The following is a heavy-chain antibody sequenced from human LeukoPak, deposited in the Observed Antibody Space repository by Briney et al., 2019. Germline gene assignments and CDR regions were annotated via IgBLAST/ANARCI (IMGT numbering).Heavy chain of an antibody. CDR1: GFTFSSYA. D-gene: IGHD6-13*01. J-gene: IGHJ4*02. CDR3: ARGKTGYSSSFPAY. Sequence: GGSLRLSCAASGFTFSSYAMHWVRQAPGKGLGWVAVISYDGSNKYYADSVKGRFTISRDNSKNTLYLQMNSLRAEDTAVYYCARGKTGYSSSFPAYWGQGTLVTVSS. CDR2: ISYDGSNK. V-gene: IGHV3-30-3*01.